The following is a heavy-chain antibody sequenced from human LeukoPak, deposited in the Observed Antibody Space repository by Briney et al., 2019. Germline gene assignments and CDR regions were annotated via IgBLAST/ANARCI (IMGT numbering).Heavy chain of an antibody. CDR2: FDPEDGET. CDR3: ATRVNRITIFASDAFDI. V-gene: IGHV1-24*01. D-gene: IGHD3-3*01. CDR1: GYTLTELS. Sequence: ASVKVSCKVSGYTLTELSMHWVRQAPGKGLEWMGGFDPEDGETIYAQKFQGRVTMTEDTSTDTAYMELSSLRSEDTAVYYCATRVNRITIFASDAFDIWGQGTMVTVSS. J-gene: IGHJ3*02.